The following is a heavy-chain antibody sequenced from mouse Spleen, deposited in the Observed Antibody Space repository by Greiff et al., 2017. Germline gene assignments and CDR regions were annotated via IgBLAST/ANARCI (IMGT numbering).Heavy chain of an antibody. CDR3: ARDEVLDARDY. CDR1: GFTFTDYY. J-gene: IGHJ4*01. Sequence: EVQLVESGGGLVQPGGSLRLSCATSGFTFTDYYMSWVRQPPGKALEWLGFIRNKANGYTTEYSASVKGRFTISRDNSQSILYLQMNTLRAEDSATYYCARDEVLDARDYWGQGTSVTVSS. V-gene: IGHV7-3*02. CDR2: IRNKANGYTT. D-gene: IGHD2-14*01.